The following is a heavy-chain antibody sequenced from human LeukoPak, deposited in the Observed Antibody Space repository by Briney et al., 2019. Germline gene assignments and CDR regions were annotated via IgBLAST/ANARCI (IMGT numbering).Heavy chain of an antibody. CDR3: ARTVTSQTYYYYYYMDV. V-gene: IGHV4-39*07. D-gene: IGHD4-17*01. J-gene: IGHJ6*03. CDR2: IYYSGST. CDR1: GGSISSSSYY. Sequence: SETLSLTCTVSGGSISSSSYYWGWIRQPPGKGLEWIGSIYYSGSTYYNPSLKSRVTISVDTSKNQFSLKLSSVTAADTAVYYCARTVTSQTYYYYYYMDVWGKGTTVTVSS.